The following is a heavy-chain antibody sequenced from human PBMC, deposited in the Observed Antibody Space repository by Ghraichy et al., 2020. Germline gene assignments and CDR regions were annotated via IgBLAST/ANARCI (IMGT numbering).Heavy chain of an antibody. J-gene: IGHJ4*02. D-gene: IGHD7-27*01. CDR3: ATLLTGGVDY. CDR2: VFHSGST. V-gene: IGHV4-38-2*01. CDR1: GYSISSGYY. Sequence: GSLRLSCAVSGYSISSGYYWGWIRQPPGKGLEWIGNVFHSGSTSYNASLKSRLTISIDTSKNQFSLKLNSVTAADTAVYYCATLLTGGVDYWGQGTLVTVSS.